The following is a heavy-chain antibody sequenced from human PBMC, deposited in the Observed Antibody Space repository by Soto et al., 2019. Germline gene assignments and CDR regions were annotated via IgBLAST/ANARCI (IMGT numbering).Heavy chain of an antibody. V-gene: IGHV3-48*02. CDR1: GFTFSSYS. CDR3: ARDFGSYDYVWGSYRYTN. Sequence: GGSLRLSCAASGFTFSSYSMNWVRQAPGKGLEWVSYISSSSSTIYYADSVKGRFTISRDNAKNSLYLQMNSLRDEDTAVYYCARDFGSYDYVWGSYRYTNWGQGTLVTVSS. D-gene: IGHD3-16*02. J-gene: IGHJ4*02. CDR2: ISSSSSTI.